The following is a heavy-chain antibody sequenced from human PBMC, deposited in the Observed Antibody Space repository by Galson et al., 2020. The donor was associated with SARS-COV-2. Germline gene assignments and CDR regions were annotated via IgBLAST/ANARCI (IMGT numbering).Heavy chain of an antibody. D-gene: IGHD6-6*01. Sequence: ASVKVSCKASGYTFTSYGISWVRQAPGQGLEWMGWISAYNGNTNYAQTLQGRVTMTTDTSTSTAYMELRSLRSDDTAVYYCARDRFSTYSSSVRFDYWGQGTLVTVSS. CDR1: GYTFTSYG. CDR2: ISAYNGNT. J-gene: IGHJ4*02. CDR3: ARDRFSTYSSSVRFDY. V-gene: IGHV1-18*01.